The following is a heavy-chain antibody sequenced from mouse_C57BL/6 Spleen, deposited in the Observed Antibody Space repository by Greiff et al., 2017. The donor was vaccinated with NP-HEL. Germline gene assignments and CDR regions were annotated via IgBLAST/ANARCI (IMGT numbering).Heavy chain of an antibody. CDR2: INPNNGGT. J-gene: IGHJ2*01. CDR3: ARGDYYGSSYVDY. Sequence: VQLQQSGPELVKPGASVKISCKASGYTFTDYYMNWVKQSHGKSLEWIGDINPNNGGTSYNQKFKGKATLTVDKSSSTAYMELRSLTSEDSAVYYCARGDYYGSSYVDYWGQGTTLTVSS. CDR1: GYTFTDYY. D-gene: IGHD1-1*01. V-gene: IGHV1-26*01.